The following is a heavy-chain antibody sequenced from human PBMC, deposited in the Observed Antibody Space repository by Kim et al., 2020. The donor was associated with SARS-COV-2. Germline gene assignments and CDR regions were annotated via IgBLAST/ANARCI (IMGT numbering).Heavy chain of an antibody. D-gene: IGHD3-3*01. CDR3: ARHMYYAFDF. J-gene: IGHJ4*02. CDR1: GLDFTNRW. V-gene: IGHV3-7*01. Sequence: GGSLRLSCVASGLDFTNRWMTWIRQAPGKGLQWVANIKTKGVEKDYVASVTGRFSISRHNVGNTVFLQMDSVRVEDTAVYYCARHMYYAFDFWGRG. CDR2: IKTKGVEK.